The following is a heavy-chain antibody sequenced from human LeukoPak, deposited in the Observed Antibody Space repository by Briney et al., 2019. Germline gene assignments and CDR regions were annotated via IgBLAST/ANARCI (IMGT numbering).Heavy chain of an antibody. V-gene: IGHV4-39*07. D-gene: IGHD4-17*01. CDR1: GGSISSSSYY. J-gene: IGHJ3*02. CDR2: IYYSGST. CDR3: ARAATTVTSTPFDI. Sequence: SETLSLTCTVSGGSISSSSYYWGWIRQPPGKGLEWIGSIYYSGSTYYNPSLKSRVTISVDTSKNQFSLKLSSVTAADTAVYYCARAATTVTSTPFDIWGQGTMVTVSS.